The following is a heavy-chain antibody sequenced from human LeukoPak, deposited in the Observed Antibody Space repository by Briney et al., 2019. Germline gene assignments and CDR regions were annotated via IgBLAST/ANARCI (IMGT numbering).Heavy chain of an antibody. CDR2: ISFDGSDA. Sequence: GGSLRLSCAASGFTFSGVWMHWVRQAPGKGLVWVSCISFDGSDATYADSVKGRFTLYRANAKHSLHKQMASLTVAGTSVYYWAVSNWMDPWGQGTLVTVSS. D-gene: IGHD5/OR15-5a*01. CDR3: AVSNWMDP. CDR1: GFTFSGVW. V-gene: IGHV3-74*01. J-gene: IGHJ5*02.